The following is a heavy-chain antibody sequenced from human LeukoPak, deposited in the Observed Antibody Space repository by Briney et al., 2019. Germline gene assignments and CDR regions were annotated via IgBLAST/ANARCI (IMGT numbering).Heavy chain of an antibody. CDR2: IWYDGSNK. D-gene: IGHD4-17*01. CDR3: ARDTVSYGIDY. V-gene: IGHV3-33*01. Sequence: GRSLRLSCAASGFTFSSYGMHWVRQAPGKGLEWVAVIWYDGSNKYYADSVKGRFTISRDNSKNTLYLQMNSLRAEDTAVYYCARDTVSYGIDYWGQGTLVTVSS. J-gene: IGHJ4*02. CDR1: GFTFSSYG.